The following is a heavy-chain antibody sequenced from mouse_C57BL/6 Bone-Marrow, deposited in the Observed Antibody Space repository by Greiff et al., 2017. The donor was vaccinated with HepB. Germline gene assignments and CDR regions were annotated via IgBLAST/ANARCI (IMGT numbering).Heavy chain of an antibody. CDR1: GYTFTSYW. V-gene: IGHV1-69*01. CDR2: IDPSDSYT. CDR3: ARTSLHYYGSSYLYYFDY. J-gene: IGHJ2*01. Sequence: VQLQQPGAELVMPGASVKLSCKASGYTFTSYWMHWVKQRPGQGLEWIGEIDPSDSYTNYNQKFKGKSTLTVDKSSSTAYMQLSSLTSEDSAVYYCARTSLHYYGSSYLYYFDYWGQGTTLTVSS. D-gene: IGHD1-1*01.